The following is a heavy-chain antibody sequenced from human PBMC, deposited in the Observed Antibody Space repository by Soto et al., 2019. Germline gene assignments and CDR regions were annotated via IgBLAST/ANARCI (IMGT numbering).Heavy chain of an antibody. CDR2: IWYDGNNK. CDR3: ARDVQSFSPAYYFDY. V-gene: IGHV3-33*01. Sequence: PGGSLRLSCAASGFPFSGYGMHWVRQAPGKGLEWVAVIWYDGNNKYYSESVKGRFTISRDNSKNTLFLQMSSMRAEDTAIYYCARDVQSFSPAYYFDYWGQGALVTVSS. CDR1: GFPFSGYG. J-gene: IGHJ4*02. D-gene: IGHD1-1*01.